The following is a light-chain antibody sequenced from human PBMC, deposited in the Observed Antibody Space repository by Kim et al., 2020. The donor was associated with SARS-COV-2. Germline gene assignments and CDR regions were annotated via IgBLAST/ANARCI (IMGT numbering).Light chain of an antibody. V-gene: IGLV3-1*01. CDR1: KLGDKY. Sequence: SESPEQTARITCSGDKLGDKYACWNQQKPCQAPMLGIYQDSKRPSGIHERFSGSDSGNTATLTISGSQTMDEANYYCQACDSSTAVFGGGTQLTV. CDR2: QDS. CDR3: QACDSSTAV. J-gene: IGLJ2*01.